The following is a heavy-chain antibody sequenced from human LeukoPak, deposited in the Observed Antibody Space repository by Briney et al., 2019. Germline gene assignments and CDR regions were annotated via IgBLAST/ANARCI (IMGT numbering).Heavy chain of an antibody. CDR2: ITWNSDTI. CDR3: AKDTTYYYDSSGYDGFDI. J-gene: IGHJ3*02. D-gene: IGHD3-22*01. CDR1: GFTFDDYA. Sequence: PGRSLRLSCAASGFTFDDYAMHWVRQAPGKGLEWVSGITWNSDTIDYADSVKGRFTISRDKAKNSLYLQMNSLRAEDTALYYCAKDTTYYYDSSGYDGFDIWGQGTMVTVSS. V-gene: IGHV3-9*01.